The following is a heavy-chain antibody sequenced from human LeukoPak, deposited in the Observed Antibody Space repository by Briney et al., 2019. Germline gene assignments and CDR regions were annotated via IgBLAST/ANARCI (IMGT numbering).Heavy chain of an antibody. CDR2: INPNSGGT. CDR3: AIEAHGSGSYILFDY. CDR1: GYTFTNYH. D-gene: IGHD3-10*01. J-gene: IGHJ4*02. Sequence: GASVTVSCKASGYTFTNYHINWVRQATGQGLEWMGWINPNSGGTNYAQKFQGRVTMTRDTSISTAYMELSRLRSDDTAVYYCAIEAHGSGSYILFDYWGQGTLVTVSS. V-gene: IGHV1-2*02.